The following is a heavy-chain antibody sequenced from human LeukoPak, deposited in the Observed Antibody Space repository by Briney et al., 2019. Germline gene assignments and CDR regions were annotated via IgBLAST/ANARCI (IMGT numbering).Heavy chain of an antibody. J-gene: IGHJ4*02. CDR2: IYYSGST. CDR3: ARGGTQQWLMVRGISHFDY. D-gene: IGHD6-19*01. V-gene: IGHV4-61*08. CDR1: GGSISSGGYY. Sequence: SETLSLTCTVSGGSISSGGYYWSWIRQPPGKGLEWIGYIYYSGSTNYNPSLKSRVTISVDTSKNQFSLKLSSVTAADTAVYYCARGGTQQWLMVRGISHFDYWGQGTLVTVSS.